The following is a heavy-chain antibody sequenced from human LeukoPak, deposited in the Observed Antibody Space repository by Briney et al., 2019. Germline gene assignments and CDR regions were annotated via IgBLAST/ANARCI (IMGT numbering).Heavy chain of an antibody. CDR3: AREGTLYSSGWDYYGMDV. CDR2: ISSDASIT. V-gene: IGHV3-74*01. D-gene: IGHD6-19*01. CDR1: GFTFSTYW. Sequence: GGSLRLSCAASGFTFSTYWMHWVRQDPGKGLVWVSRISSDASITSYADPVKGRFTISRDNAKNTLSLQMNSLRAEDTAVYYCAREGTLYSSGWDYYGMDVWGQGTTVTVSS. J-gene: IGHJ6*02.